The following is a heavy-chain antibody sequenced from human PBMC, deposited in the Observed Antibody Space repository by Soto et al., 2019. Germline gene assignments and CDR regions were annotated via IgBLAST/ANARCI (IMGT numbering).Heavy chain of an antibody. CDR3: ARGVGSGSYYNQYNWFDP. CDR2: ISAYNGNT. D-gene: IGHD3-10*01. J-gene: IGHJ5*02. CDR1: GYTFTNYG. V-gene: IGHV1-18*01. Sequence: QVQLVQSGAEVKKPGASVKVACKASGYTFTNYGISWVRQAPGQGLEWMGWISAYNGNTKYAQKLQGRVTMTTDTSTSTAYMELRSLRSDDTAVYYCARGVGSGSYYNQYNWFDPWGQGTLVTVSS.